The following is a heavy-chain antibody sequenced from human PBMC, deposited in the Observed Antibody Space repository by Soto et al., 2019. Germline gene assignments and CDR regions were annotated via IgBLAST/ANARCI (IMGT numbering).Heavy chain of an antibody. J-gene: IGHJ6*02. D-gene: IGHD3-10*01. V-gene: IGHV1-3*01. CDR3: ARVTMARGVLYYYYAMHV. CDR2: INAGNGNT. Sequence: ASVKVSCKASGYTFTSYAMHWVRQAPGQRLEWMGWINAGNGNTKYSQKFQGRVTITRDTSASTAYMELSSMRSEDTAVYYCARVTMARGVLYYYYAMHVWGQGTTVTVYS. CDR1: GYTFTSYA.